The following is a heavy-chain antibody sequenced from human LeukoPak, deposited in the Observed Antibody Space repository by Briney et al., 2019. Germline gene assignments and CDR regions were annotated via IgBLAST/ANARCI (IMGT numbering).Heavy chain of an antibody. D-gene: IGHD5-18*01. CDR2: ISDNEEVP. CDR3: ARHDSFIPY. J-gene: IGHJ4*02. CDR1: GFNFNYYA. V-gene: IGHV3-23*01. Sequence: PGGSLRLSCAASGFNFNYYAMSWVRQGPGKGLEWGSGISDNEEVPYYTDSVKGRFTISRDNAKNTVYLQLNNLRADDTAVYFCARHDSFIPYWGQGTLVSVSS.